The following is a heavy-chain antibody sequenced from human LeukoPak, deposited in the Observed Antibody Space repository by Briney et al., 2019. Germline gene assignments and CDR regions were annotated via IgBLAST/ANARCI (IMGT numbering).Heavy chain of an antibody. CDR2: VYTSGGT. CDR1: GGSISSHY. Sequence: SETLSLTCTVSGGSISSHYWSWIRQPAGKGLEWIGRVYTSGGTTYNPSLNSRVTMSVDASKNQFSLKLSSVTAADTAVYYCAGQTGYYTYNWFDPWGQGTLVTVSS. J-gene: IGHJ5*02. CDR3: AGQTGYYTYNWFDP. V-gene: IGHV4-4*07. D-gene: IGHD3/OR15-3a*01.